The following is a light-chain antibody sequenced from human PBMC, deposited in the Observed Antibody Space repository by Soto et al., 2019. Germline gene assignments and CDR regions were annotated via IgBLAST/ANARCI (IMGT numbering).Light chain of an antibody. J-gene: IGLJ1*01. CDR2: TNN. Sequence: QSALTQPPSASGTPGQRVIISCSGSSSNIGSHIVNWYQQLPGTAPKLLIYTNNQRPSGVPDRFSGSKSGTSASLAISGLQSEDEADYYCAAWYDSLNGYVFGTGTKVTVL. V-gene: IGLV1-44*01. CDR3: AAWYDSLNGYV. CDR1: SSNIGSHI.